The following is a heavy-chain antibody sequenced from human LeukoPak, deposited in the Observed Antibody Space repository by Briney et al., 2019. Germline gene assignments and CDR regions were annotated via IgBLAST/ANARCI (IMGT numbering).Heavy chain of an antibody. J-gene: IGHJ4*02. Sequence: YDESNKYYADSVKGRFTVSRDNSKNTLYLQMNSLRAEDTAVYYCAKGLTGNFDYWGQGTLVTVSS. CDR3: AKGLTGNFDY. CDR2: YDESNK. V-gene: IGHV3-33*06. D-gene: IGHD4/OR15-4a*01.